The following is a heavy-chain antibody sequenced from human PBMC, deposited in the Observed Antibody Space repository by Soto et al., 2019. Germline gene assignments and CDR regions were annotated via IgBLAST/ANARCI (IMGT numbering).Heavy chain of an antibody. J-gene: IGHJ4*02. Sequence: HGEYLKISCKASGYTFTKFWIGWVRQMPGKGLEWMAIVYPGDSDTRYNPSLQGQVTVSADKSINTAYLQWNRLNASDTAIYYCARQAGRELIDYWGQGTLVTVSS. CDR2: VYPGDSDT. CDR3: ARQAGRELIDY. V-gene: IGHV5-51*01. D-gene: IGHD1-26*01. CDR1: GYTFTKFW.